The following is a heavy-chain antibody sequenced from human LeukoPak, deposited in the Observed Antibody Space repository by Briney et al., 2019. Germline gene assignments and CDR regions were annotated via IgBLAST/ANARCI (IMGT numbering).Heavy chain of an antibody. CDR1: GFTFSSYA. CDR3: AKDYGDYDFWSGPYYFDY. CDR2: ISASGGST. J-gene: IGHJ4*02. V-gene: IGHV3-23*01. Sequence: GGSLRLSCAASGFTFSSYAVSWVRQAPGEGLEWLSGISASGGSTYYADSVKGRFTISRDNSKNTLYLQMNSLRADDTAVYYCAKDYGDYDFWSGPYYFDYWGQGALVTVSS. D-gene: IGHD3-3*01.